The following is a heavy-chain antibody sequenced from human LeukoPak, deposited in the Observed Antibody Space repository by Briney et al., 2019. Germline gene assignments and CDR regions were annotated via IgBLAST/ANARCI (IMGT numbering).Heavy chain of an antibody. CDR2: ISNNGGST. D-gene: IGHD3-10*01. Sequence: GGSLRLSCAASGFTFSAYTMQWVRQAPGKGLEYVSAISNNGGSTYYANSVKGRFTISRDNSKNTLYLQMNSLRAEDTAIYYCAKGGSGSPLAYWGQGTLVTVSS. CDR1: GFTFSAYT. CDR3: AKGGSGSPLAY. J-gene: IGHJ4*02. V-gene: IGHV3-64*01.